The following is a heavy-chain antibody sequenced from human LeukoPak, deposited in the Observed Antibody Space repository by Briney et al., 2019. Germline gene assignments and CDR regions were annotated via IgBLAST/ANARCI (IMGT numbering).Heavy chain of an antibody. CDR2: INSDGSNT. CDR1: GFTFSSHW. V-gene: IGHV3-74*01. Sequence: GGSLRLSCAASGFTFSSHWMHWVRQAPGKGLVWVSRINSDGSNTNYGDSVKGRFTISTDNAKNTLYLQMNSLRADDTAVYYCARSTYGGNCFEPWGQGTLVTVPS. CDR3: ARSTYGGNCFEP. J-gene: IGHJ5*02. D-gene: IGHD3-16*01.